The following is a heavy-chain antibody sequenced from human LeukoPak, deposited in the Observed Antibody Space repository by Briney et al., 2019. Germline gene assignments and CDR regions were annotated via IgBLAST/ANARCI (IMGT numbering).Heavy chain of an antibody. J-gene: IGHJ3*01. CDR3: SKAPDSYDSSGYFPAAFDF. V-gene: IGHV3-43*02. Sequence: GGSLRLSCAASGFTFSSYAMHWVRQAPGKGLEWVSLISGDRGTTSFADSVKGRFTISRDNSRNSLYLQMNSLRTEDTALYYCSKAPDSYDSSGYFPAAFDFWGQGTMVTVSS. CDR1: GFTFSSYA. CDR2: ISGDRGTT. D-gene: IGHD3-22*01.